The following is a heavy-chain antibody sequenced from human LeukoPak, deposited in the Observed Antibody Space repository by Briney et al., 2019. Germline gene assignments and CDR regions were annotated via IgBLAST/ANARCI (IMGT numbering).Heavy chain of an antibody. Sequence: ASVKVSCKASGYTFTDYGLSWARQAPGQGLEWMGWISTYNGNTNYAQKFQGRVTMTTDTSTSTGYMEMRSLRSDDTAVYYCARGGVSNSWYRTPDYWGQGTVVTVSS. J-gene: IGHJ4*02. CDR1: GYTFTDYG. CDR3: ARGGVSNSWYRTPDY. D-gene: IGHD6-13*01. V-gene: IGHV1-18*01. CDR2: ISTYNGNT.